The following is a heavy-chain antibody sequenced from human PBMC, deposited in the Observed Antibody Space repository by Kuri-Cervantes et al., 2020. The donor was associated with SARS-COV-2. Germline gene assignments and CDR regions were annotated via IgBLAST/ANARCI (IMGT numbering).Heavy chain of an antibody. D-gene: IGHD3-22*01. CDR1: GGTFSSYA. Sequence: SVKVSCKASGGTFSSYAISWVRQAPGQGLEWMGGIIPIFGTANYAQKFQGRVTITADESTSTAYMGLSSLRSEDTAVYYCTFTPYYYDSSGYYYYYGMDVWGQGTTVTVSS. CDR3: TFTPYYYDSSGYYYYYGMDV. CDR2: IIPIFGTA. V-gene: IGHV1-69*13. J-gene: IGHJ6*02.